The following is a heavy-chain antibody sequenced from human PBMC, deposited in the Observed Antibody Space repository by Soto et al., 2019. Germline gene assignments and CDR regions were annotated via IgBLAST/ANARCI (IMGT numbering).Heavy chain of an antibody. CDR2: IGTAGDT. V-gene: IGHV3-13*04. CDR1: GFTFSSYD. D-gene: IGHD3-10*01. Sequence: EVQLVESGGGLVQPGGSLRLSCAASGFTFSSYDMHWVRQATGKGLEWVSGIGTAGDTYYPGSVKGRFTISRENAKNSLYLQLNSLRAGDTAVYYCARGITMVRGVILDYFGYWGQGTLVTVSS. CDR3: ARGITMVRGVILDYFGY. J-gene: IGHJ4*02.